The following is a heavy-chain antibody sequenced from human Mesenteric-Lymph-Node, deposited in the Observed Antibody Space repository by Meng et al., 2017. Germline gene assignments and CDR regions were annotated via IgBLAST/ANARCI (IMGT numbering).Heavy chain of an antibody. CDR1: GFAFSSYG. CDR2: ISHDGSNK. Sequence: QGQLVESGGGVVQPGRSLRLFCAASGFAFSSYGMHWVRQAPGKGLEWVALISHDGSNKYYADSVKGRFTVSRDNSKNTLYLQMNSQTTEDTAVYYCAGGYSYGDYWGQGTLVTVSS. V-gene: IGHV3-30*03. J-gene: IGHJ4*02. D-gene: IGHD5-18*01. CDR3: AGGYSYGDY.